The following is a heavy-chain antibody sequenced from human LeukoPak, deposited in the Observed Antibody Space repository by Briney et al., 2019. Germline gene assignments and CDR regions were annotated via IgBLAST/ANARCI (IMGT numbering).Heavy chain of an antibody. V-gene: IGHV1-18*01. Sequence: GASVKVSCKASRYTFPDYGISWVRQATGQGLEWMGWISAYNGNTNYAQNFQGRVTMTTDTSTSTGYMELRSLRSDDTAVYFCARGRRDRTRHLVYWGQGTLVTVSS. D-gene: IGHD5-24*01. J-gene: IGHJ4*02. CDR2: ISAYNGNT. CDR3: ARGRRDRTRHLVY. CDR1: RYTFPDYG.